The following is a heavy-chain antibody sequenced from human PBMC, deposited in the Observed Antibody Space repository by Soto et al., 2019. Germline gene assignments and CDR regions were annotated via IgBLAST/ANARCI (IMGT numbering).Heavy chain of an antibody. V-gene: IGHV5-51*01. CDR2: IYPGDSDP. CDR3: ARQDRWLRYYYYYYMAV. Sequence: GESLKISCKGSGYSFTSYWIGWVRQMPGKGLEWMGIIYPGDSDPRYSPSFQGQVTISADKSISTAYLQWSSLKASDTAMYYCARQDRWLRYYYYYYMAVWGKGTTVTVSS. CDR1: GYSFTSYW. D-gene: IGHD5-12*01. J-gene: IGHJ6*03.